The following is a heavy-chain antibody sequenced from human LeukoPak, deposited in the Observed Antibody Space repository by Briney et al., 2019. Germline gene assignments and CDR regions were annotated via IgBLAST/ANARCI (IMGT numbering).Heavy chain of an antibody. CDR1: AFTLTSLS. CDR2: INSGGSST. Sequence: GGSLTLSCPASAFTLTSLSMHWVRQAPGKGLVWVSRINSGGSSTRYADSVKGRFTISRDNAKNTLYLQMNSLRAEDTAVYYCARARIAAAGVLDAFDIWGQGTMVTVSS. J-gene: IGHJ3*02. D-gene: IGHD6-13*01. V-gene: IGHV3-74*01. CDR3: ARARIAAAGVLDAFDI.